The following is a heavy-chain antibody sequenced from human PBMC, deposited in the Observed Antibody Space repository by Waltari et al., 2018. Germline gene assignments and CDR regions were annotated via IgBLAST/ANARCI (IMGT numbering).Heavy chain of an antibody. CDR2: INHSGST. V-gene: IGHV4-34*01. J-gene: IGHJ5*02. CDR3: ARRAGYYYDSSGYYPT. CDR1: GGSFSGYY. D-gene: IGHD3-22*01. Sequence: QVQLQQWGAGLLKPSETLSLTCAVYGGSFSGYYWSWIRQPPGKGLEWIWEINHSGSTNYNPSLKSRVTISVDTSKNQFSLKLSSVTAADTAVYYCARRAGYYYDSSGYYPTWGQGTLVTVSS.